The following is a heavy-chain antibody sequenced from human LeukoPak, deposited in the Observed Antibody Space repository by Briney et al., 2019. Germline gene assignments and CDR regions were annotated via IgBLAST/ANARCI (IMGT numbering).Heavy chain of an antibody. V-gene: IGHV4-39*01. J-gene: IGHJ5*02. CDR3: ARERGYSFNWFDP. CDR2: IYYSGST. Sequence: PSETLSLTCTVSGGSISSSSYYWGWIRQPPGKGLEWIGSIYYSGSTYYNPSLKSRVTIPVDTSKNQFSLKLSSVTAADTAVYYCARERGYSFNWFDPWGQGTLVTVSS. CDR1: GGSISSSSYY. D-gene: IGHD4-23*01.